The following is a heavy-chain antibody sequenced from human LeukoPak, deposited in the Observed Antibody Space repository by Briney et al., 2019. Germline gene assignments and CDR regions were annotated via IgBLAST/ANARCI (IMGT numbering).Heavy chain of an antibody. Sequence: KPSETLSLTCTVSGGSISISSYYWGWIRQPPGKGLEWIGSIYYSGSTYYNPSLKSRVTISVDTSKNQFSLKLSSVTAADTAVYYCARRRWYGAFDIWGQGTMVTVSS. V-gene: IGHV4-39*01. CDR1: GGSISISSYY. J-gene: IGHJ3*02. D-gene: IGHD2-15*01. CDR3: ARRRWYGAFDI. CDR2: IYYSGST.